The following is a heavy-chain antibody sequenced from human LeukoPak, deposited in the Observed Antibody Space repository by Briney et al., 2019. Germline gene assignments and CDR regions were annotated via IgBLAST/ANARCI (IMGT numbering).Heavy chain of an antibody. CDR2: IYYSGST. CDR1: GGSISSSSYY. Sequence: PSETLSLTCTVSGGSISSSSYYWGWIRQPPGKGLEWIGSIYYSGSTYYNPSLKSRVTISVDTSKNQFSLKLSSVTAADTAVYYCARHVQSLGSSRDRYYFDYWGQGTLVTVSS. J-gene: IGHJ4*02. CDR3: ARHVQSLGSSRDRYYFDY. V-gene: IGHV4-39*01. D-gene: IGHD2-2*01.